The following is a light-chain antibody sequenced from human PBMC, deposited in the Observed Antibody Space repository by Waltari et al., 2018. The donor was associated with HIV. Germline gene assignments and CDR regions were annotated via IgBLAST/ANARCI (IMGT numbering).Light chain of an antibody. J-gene: IGLJ3*02. CDR3: LLSYSGASWV. CDR2: DTS. V-gene: IGLV7-46*01. Sequence: QAVVTQEPSLTVSPGGTVTLTCGSSTRAVTSGHYPYWFQQKPGQAPTPLIFDTSNKHSWTPARCSGSLLGGKAALTLSGAQPEDEAEYYCLLSYSGASWVFGGGTKVTVL. CDR1: TRAVTSGHY.